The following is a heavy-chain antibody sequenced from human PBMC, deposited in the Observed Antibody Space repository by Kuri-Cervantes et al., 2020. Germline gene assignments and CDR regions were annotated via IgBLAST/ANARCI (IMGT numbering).Heavy chain of an antibody. J-gene: IGHJ4*02. V-gene: IGHV3-23*01. CDR1: GFTFSSYA. D-gene: IGHD3-22*01. Sequence: GESLKISCAASGFTFSSYAMSWVRQAPGKGLEWVSAISGSGGSTYYADSVKGRFTISRDNSKNTLYPQMNSLRAEDTAVYYCAKVSSGYWLFDYWGQGTLVTVSS. CDR3: AKVSSGYWLFDY. CDR2: ISGSGGST.